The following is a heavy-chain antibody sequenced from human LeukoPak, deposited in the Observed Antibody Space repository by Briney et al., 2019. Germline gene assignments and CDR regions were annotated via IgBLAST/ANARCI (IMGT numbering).Heavy chain of an antibody. V-gene: IGHV3-33*01. Sequence: GGALRLSCAAPGFTLRSYGMHWVRQAPGKGLEWVAVIWHDGKNKYYADSVKGRFTVSRDNSKNTLYLQMDSLRVEDTAVYYCARDRGSNDPIDYWGQGTLVTVSS. CDR1: GFTLRSYG. J-gene: IGHJ4*02. CDR3: ARDRGSNDPIDY. CDR2: IWHDGKNK. D-gene: IGHD2-15*01.